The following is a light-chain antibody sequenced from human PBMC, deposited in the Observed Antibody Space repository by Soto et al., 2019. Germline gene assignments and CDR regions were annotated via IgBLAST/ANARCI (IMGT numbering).Light chain of an antibody. V-gene: IGLV4-69*01. CDR3: QTWGTGIQV. J-gene: IGLJ2*01. Sequence: QPVLTQSPSASASLGASVKLTCTLSSGHSSYAIAWHQQHPEKGPRYLMKLNSAGSHSKGDGIPDRFSGSSSGAERYLTICSLQSEDEADYYCQTWGTGIQVFGGGTKLTVL. CDR2: LNSAGSH. CDR1: SGHSSYA.